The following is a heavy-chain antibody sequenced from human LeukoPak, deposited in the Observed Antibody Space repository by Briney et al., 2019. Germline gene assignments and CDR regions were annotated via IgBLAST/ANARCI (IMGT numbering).Heavy chain of an antibody. V-gene: IGHV4-4*07. CDR3: ARSGILGPYPLMDY. J-gene: IGHJ4*02. CDR1: GGSISSYY. Sequence: SETLSLTCTVSGGSISSYYWSWIRQPAGKGLEWIGRIYTSGSTNYNPSLKSRVTMSVDTSKDQFSLKLSSVTAADTAVYYCARSGILGPYPLMDYWGQGTLVTVSS. CDR2: IYTSGST. D-gene: IGHD1-26*01.